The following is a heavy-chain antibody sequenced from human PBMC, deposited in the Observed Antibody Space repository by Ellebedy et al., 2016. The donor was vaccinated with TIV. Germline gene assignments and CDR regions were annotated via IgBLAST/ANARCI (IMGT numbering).Heavy chain of an antibody. Sequence: GESLKISCAASGFTFSSYSMNWVRQAPGKGLEWVSSISSSSSYIYYADSVKGRFTISRDNAKNSLYLQMNSLRAEDTAVYYCARDGWDCYNIPFPFDYWGQGTLVTVSS. D-gene: IGHD2-21*01. CDR3: ARDGWDCYNIPFPFDY. V-gene: IGHV3-21*01. J-gene: IGHJ4*02. CDR2: ISSSSSYI. CDR1: GFTFSSYS.